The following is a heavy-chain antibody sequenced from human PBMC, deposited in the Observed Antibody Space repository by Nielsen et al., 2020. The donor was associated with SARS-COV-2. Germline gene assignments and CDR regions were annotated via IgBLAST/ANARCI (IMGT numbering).Heavy chain of an antibody. V-gene: IGHV4-59*12. J-gene: IGHJ6*03. CDR2: IYYSGST. CDR1: GCSTSSYY. CDR3: ARDQLWYSGYMDV. D-gene: IGHD5-18*01. Sequence: SDTLSLTCTVSGCSTSSYYWSWIRQPPGKGLEWIGYIYYSGSTNYNPSLKSRVTIPVDTSKSQFSLKLSSVTAADTAVYYCARDQLWYSGYMDVWGKGTTVTVSS.